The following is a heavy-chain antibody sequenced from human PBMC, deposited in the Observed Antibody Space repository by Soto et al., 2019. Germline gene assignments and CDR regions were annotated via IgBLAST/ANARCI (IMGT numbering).Heavy chain of an antibody. V-gene: IGHV4-30-4*01. CDR1: GGSISSGDYY. CDR3: ARGQPELGGGAFDH. J-gene: IGHJ4*02. D-gene: IGHD3-10*01. Sequence: KPSETLSLTCTVSGGSISSGDYYWSWIRQPPGKGLEWIGYIYYSGSTYYNPSLKSRVTISVDTSKNQFSLKLSSVTAADTAVYYCARGQPELGGGAFDHWGQGTLVTVSS. CDR2: IYYSGST.